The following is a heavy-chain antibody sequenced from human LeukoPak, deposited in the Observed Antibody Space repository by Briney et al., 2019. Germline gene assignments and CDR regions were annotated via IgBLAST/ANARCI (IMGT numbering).Heavy chain of an antibody. V-gene: IGHV4-59*08. CDR1: GGSISGYY. CDR3: ARRLARRGYGDYCDY. D-gene: IGHD4-17*01. J-gene: IGHJ4*02. CDR2: IYHSGST. Sequence: SETLSLTCTVSGGSISGYYWSWIRQPPGKGLEWIGYIYHSGSTNYNPSLKSRVTISVDTSKNQFSLKLSSVTAADTAVYYCARRLARRGYGDYCDYWGQGTLVTVSS.